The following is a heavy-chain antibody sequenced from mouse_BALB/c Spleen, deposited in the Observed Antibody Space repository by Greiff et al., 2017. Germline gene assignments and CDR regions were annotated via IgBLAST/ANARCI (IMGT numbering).Heavy chain of an antibody. J-gene: IGHJ1*01. Sequence: VKLVESGAELMKPGASVKISCKATGYTFSSYWIEWVKQRPGHGLEWIGEILPGSGSTNYNEKFKGKATFTADTSSNTAYMQLSSLTSEDSAVYYCASNYYGSRNWYFDVWGAGTTVTVAS. V-gene: IGHV1-9*01. CDR3: ASNYYGSRNWYFDV. CDR2: ILPGSGST. D-gene: IGHD1-1*01. CDR1: GYTFSSYW.